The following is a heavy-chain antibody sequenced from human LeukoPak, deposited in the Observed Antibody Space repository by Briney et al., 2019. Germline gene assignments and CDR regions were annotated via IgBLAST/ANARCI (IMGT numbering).Heavy chain of an antibody. D-gene: IGHD3-10*01. CDR2: INPNSGGT. CDR1: GYTFTGYY. Sequence: ASVKVSCKASGYTFTGYYMHWVRQAPGQGLEWMGWINPNSGGTNYAQKFQGRVTMTRDTSISTAYMELSSLRSEDTAVYYCARAEYYYGSGSYSLRFDPWGQGTLVTVSS. V-gene: IGHV1-2*02. CDR3: ARAEYYYGSGSYSLRFDP. J-gene: IGHJ5*02.